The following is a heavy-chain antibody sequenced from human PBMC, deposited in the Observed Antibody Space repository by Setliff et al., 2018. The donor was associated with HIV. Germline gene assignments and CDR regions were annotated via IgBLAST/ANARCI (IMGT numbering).Heavy chain of an antibody. Sequence: PSETLSLTCTVSDASINSYYWNWIRQPPGKGLEWIGFIFASGDTKYNPSLQSRVSMSIDTSKNQLSLKLRSVTAADTARYYCVRHHREPIFDPWGQGVLVTVSS. CDR1: DASINSYY. J-gene: IGHJ5*02. V-gene: IGHV4-4*09. D-gene: IGHD2-21*01. CDR2: IFASGDT. CDR3: VRHHREPIFDP.